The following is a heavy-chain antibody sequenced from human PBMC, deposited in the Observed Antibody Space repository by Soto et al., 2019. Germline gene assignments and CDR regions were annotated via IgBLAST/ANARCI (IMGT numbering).Heavy chain of an antibody. Sequence: QVQLVQSGAEVKKPGSSVKVSCKVSGDTFNTYTISWVRQAPGQGLEWMGRIIPILAVTTYSRKFQGRLSITADESTSTASMEVSSLRSEDTAIYYCAARYCSAATCFNPGAYWGQGTLVAVYS. D-gene: IGHD2-8*02. CDR2: IIPILAVT. CDR1: GDTFNTYT. CDR3: AARYCSAATCFNPGAY. J-gene: IGHJ4*02. V-gene: IGHV1-69*02.